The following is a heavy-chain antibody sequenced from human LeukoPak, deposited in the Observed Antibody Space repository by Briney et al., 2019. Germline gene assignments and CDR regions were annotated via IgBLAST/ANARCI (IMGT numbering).Heavy chain of an antibody. CDR1: GLTFGNAW. CDR2: IISKTSGGTT. CDR3: TTYRYYYGSTCYSYFDF. J-gene: IGHJ4*02. D-gene: IGHD3-22*01. V-gene: IGHV3-15*01. Sequence: PGGSLRLSCSASGLTFGNAWMAWVRQAPGKGLEWVGRIISKTSGGTTDYAAPVKGRFTISRDDSKSTLYLQMNSLKTEDTAQYYCTTYRYYYGSTCYSYFDFWGRGTLVTVSS.